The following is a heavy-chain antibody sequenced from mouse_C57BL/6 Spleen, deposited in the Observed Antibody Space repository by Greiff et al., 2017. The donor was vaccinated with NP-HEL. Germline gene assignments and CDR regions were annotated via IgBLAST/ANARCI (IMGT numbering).Heavy chain of an antibody. CDR1: GFTFSSYG. CDR3: ARQGGSSSAWFAY. CDR2: ISSGGSYT. V-gene: IGHV5-6*01. J-gene: IGHJ3*01. Sequence: EVQRVESGGDLVKPGGSLKLSCAASGFTFSSYGMSWVRQTPDKRLEWVATISSGGSYTYYPDSVKGRFTISRANAKNTLYLKMSSLKSEDTAMYYCARQGGSSSAWFAYWGQGTLVTVSA. D-gene: IGHD1-1*01.